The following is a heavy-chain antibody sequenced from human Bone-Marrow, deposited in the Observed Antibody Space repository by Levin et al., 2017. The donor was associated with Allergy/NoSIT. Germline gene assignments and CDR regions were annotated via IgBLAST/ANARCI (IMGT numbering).Heavy chain of an antibody. V-gene: IGHV3-21*01. CDR1: GFTFSTYT. Sequence: GASVKVSCAASGFTFSTYTMNWVRQAPGKGLEWVSSISSTSTYIYYADSVKGRFTISRDNAKNSLYLQMNSLRAEDTALYYCAKDGRPYGGSGTSWAFDIWGQGTMVTVSS. D-gene: IGHD3-10*01. J-gene: IGHJ3*02. CDR3: AKDGRPYGGSGTSWAFDI. CDR2: ISSTSTYI.